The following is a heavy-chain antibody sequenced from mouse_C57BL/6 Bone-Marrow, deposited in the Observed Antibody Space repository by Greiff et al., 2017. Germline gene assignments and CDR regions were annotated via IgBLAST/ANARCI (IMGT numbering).Heavy chain of an antibody. CDR1: GFTFSDYG. V-gene: IGHV5-17*01. CDR2: ISSGSSTI. D-gene: IGHD6-1*01. J-gene: IGHJ2*01. CDR3: ARRREQHIDY. Sequence: EVQLVESGGGLVKPGGSLKLSCAASGFTFSDYGMNWVRQAPEKGLEWVAYISSGSSTIYYADTVKGRFTISRDNAKNTLFLQMTSLRSEDTAMYYCARRREQHIDYWGQGTTLTVSS.